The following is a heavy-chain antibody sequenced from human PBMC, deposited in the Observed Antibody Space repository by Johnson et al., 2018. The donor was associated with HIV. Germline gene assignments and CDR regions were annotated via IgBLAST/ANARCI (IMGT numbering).Heavy chain of an antibody. CDR2: INWNGGST. CDR3: ARDRRYYGSGSYGGAFDI. CDR1: GFTFDDYG. D-gene: IGHD3-10*01. Sequence: VQLVESGGGVVRPGGSLRLSCAASGFTFDDYGMSWVRQAPGKGLEWVSGINWNGGSTGYAASVKGRFTISRDNAKNSLYLQMNSLRAEDTALYYCARDRRYYGSGSYGGAFDIWGQGTMVTVSS. V-gene: IGHV3-20*04. J-gene: IGHJ3*02.